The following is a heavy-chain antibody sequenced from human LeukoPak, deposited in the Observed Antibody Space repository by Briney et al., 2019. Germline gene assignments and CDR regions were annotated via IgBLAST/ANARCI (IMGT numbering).Heavy chain of an antibody. CDR1: GGSISSYY. Sequence: SETLSLTCTVSGGSISSYYWSWIRQPAGKGLEWIGRIYTSGNTNYIPSLKSRVTISFDTSKSQFSLKLSSVTAADTAVYYCARDLLMYGLDVWGQGTTVTVSS. J-gene: IGHJ6*02. V-gene: IGHV4-4*07. D-gene: IGHD3-9*01. CDR2: IYTSGNT. CDR3: ARDLLMYGLDV.